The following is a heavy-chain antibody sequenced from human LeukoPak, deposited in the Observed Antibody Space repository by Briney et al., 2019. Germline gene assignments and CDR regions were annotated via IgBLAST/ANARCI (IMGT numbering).Heavy chain of an antibody. CDR2: IYYSGST. J-gene: IGHJ4*02. D-gene: IGHD6-19*01. V-gene: IGHV4-59*01. CDR1: GGSISSYY. CDR3: ARDLGYGSGFSIYY. Sequence: PSETLSLTCTVSGGSISSYYWSWIRQPPGKGLELIGYIYYSGSTNYNPSLKSRVTISVDTSKNQFSLKLSSVTAADTAVYYCARDLGYGSGFSIYYWGQGTLVTVSS.